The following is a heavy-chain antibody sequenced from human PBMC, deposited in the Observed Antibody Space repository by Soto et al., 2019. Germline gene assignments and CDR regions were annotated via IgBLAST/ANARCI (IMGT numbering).Heavy chain of an antibody. D-gene: IGHD3-3*01. CDR3: ARGSVYTLWSGYFDF. Sequence: PSETLSLTCAVSGGSIISSGYSFNCIRQFPWEGLEWIGYIYHSGSTNYNPALRSRVTISLDGSKNQFSLKLTSVTAADTAVYYCARGSVYTLWSGYFDFWGRGSLVTVSS. J-gene: IGHJ4*02. CDR1: GGSIISSGYS. V-gene: IGHV4-30-2*06. CDR2: IYHSGST.